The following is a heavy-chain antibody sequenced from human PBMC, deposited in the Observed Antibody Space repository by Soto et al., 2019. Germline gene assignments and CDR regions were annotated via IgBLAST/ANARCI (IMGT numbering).Heavy chain of an antibody. CDR3: ARAYCSGGSCYSDY. J-gene: IGHJ4*02. CDR1: GFSLSNARMG. D-gene: IGHD2-15*01. CDR2: IFSNDEK. Sequence: QVTLKESGPVLVKPTETLTLTCTVSGFSLSNARMGVSWIRQPPGKALEWLAHIFSNDEKSYSTSLKSRLTISKDTSKSQVVLTMTNMDPVDTATYYRARAYCSGGSCYSDYWGQGTLVTVSA. V-gene: IGHV2-26*01.